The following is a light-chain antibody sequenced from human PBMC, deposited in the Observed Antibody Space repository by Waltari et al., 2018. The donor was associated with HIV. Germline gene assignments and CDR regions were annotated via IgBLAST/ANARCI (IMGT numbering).Light chain of an antibody. CDR1: QTVHSN. V-gene: IGKV3-15*01. CDR2: AAS. J-gene: IGKJ2*01. CDR3: QQYHKWPET. Sequence: EILMTQSPATLSVSPGGGGTLSCRASQTVHSNLAWFQQKPGQAPRLLIDAASTRATDIPDRFSASGSGTEFTLTISSLQSEDFAFYFCQQYHKWPETFGQGTKLEIK.